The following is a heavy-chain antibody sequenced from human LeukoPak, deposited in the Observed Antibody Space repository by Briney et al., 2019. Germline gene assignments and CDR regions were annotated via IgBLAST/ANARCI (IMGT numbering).Heavy chain of an antibody. Sequence: SETLSLTCTVSGGTISSYYWSWIRQPPGKGLEWIGYIYYSGSTNYNPSLKSRVTISVDTSKNQFSLKLSSVTAADTAVYYCARRFVLVGGTTWDWFDPWGQGTLVTVSS. CDR3: ARRFVLVGGTTWDWFDP. CDR1: GGTISSYY. D-gene: IGHD1-26*01. J-gene: IGHJ5*02. CDR2: IYYSGST. V-gene: IGHV4-59*08.